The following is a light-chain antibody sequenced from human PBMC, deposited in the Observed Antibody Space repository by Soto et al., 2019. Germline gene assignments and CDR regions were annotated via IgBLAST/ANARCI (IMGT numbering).Light chain of an antibody. CDR2: GAS. J-gene: IGKJ1*01. CDR1: QSVRSS. CDR3: QQYNNWPQT. V-gene: IGKV3-15*01. Sequence: EIVMTQSPATLSVSPGERATLYCRASQSVRSSIAWYQHKPGQAPRLLIYGASTRATGIPARISGSGSGTEFTLTISSLQSEDFAVYYCQQYNNWPQTFGQGTKGDIK.